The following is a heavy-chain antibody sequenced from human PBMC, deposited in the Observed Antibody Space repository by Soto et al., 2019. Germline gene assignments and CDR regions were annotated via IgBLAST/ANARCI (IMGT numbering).Heavy chain of an antibody. CDR1: GGSINSYY. Sequence: SETLSLTCTVSGGSINSYYWNWIRDPPGKGLEWIGYVFYSGSTNYNPSLRSRVTISVDTSKNQFFLTLTSVTAADTAVYYCARGSPVRANWNFDYWGQGTQVTAPQ. D-gene: IGHD1-20*01. J-gene: IGHJ4*02. V-gene: IGHV4-59*01. CDR3: ARGSPVRANWNFDY. CDR2: VFYSGST.